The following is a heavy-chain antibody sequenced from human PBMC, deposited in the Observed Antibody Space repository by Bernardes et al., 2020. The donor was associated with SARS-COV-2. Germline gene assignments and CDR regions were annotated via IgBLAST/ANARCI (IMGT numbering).Heavy chain of an antibody. CDR2: VDLEDVET. V-gene: IGHV1-24*01. CDR1: RYTLTELS. CDR3: ATGPAVAGVPLKYNYYYGMDV. D-gene: IGHD6-19*01. Sequence: ASVNVSCKVSRYTLTELSMHWVRQAPGKGLEWMGGVDLEDVETIYAQKFQGRVTMTEDTSTDTAYMELSSLRSEDTAVYYCATGPAVAGVPLKYNYYYGMDVWGQGTTVTVSS. J-gene: IGHJ6*02.